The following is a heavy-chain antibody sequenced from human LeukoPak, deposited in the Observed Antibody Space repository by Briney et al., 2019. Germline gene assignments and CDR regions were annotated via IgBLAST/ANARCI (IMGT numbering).Heavy chain of an antibody. CDR2: ISGSGGST. CDR1: GFTFSSYA. J-gene: IGHJ4*02. CDR3: AKGRVVVAATDV. V-gene: IGHV3-23*01. D-gene: IGHD2-15*01. Sequence: GGSLRLSCAASGFTFSSYAMSWVRQAPGKGREWVSAISGSGGSTYYADSVKGRFTISRDNSKNTLYLQMNSLRAEDKAVYYCAKGRVVVAATDVWGQGTLVTVSS.